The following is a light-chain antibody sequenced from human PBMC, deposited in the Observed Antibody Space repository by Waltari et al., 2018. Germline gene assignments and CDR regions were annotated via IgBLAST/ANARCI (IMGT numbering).Light chain of an antibody. CDR1: SSNICNSS. V-gene: IGLV1-51*01. Sequence: QSALTQPPSVSPAPRQKFSISCSGGSSNICNSSVSWFQQYPPAAPKLLIYVNIRRRSGILDQLSAAKSGTTATLGTSGLQTADEAIDHCGTWDNSLNIVIFGGGTKLTVL. J-gene: IGLJ2*01. CDR3: GTWDNSLNIVI. CDR2: VNI.